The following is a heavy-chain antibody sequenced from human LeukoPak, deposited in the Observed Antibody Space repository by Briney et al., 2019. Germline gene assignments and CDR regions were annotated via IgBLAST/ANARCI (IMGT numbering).Heavy chain of an antibody. Sequence: TGGSLRLSCAASGFNFNTYWMSWVRQAPGKGLEWVANIKQDGSEKFYVDSMKGRFTISRDNSKNSLYLQMNNLRVEDTAVYYCAKKSGSWYDGAFDIWGQGTMVTVSS. CDR2: IKQDGSEK. J-gene: IGHJ3*02. D-gene: IGHD6-13*01. CDR1: GFNFNTYW. CDR3: AKKSGSWYDGAFDI. V-gene: IGHV3-7*01.